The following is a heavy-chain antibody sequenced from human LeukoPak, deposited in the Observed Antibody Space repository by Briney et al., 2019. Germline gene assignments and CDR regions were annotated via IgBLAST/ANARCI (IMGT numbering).Heavy chain of an antibody. V-gene: IGHV3-30-3*01. CDR2: ISYDGSNK. D-gene: IGHD1-26*01. CDR1: GFTFNNYA. J-gene: IGHJ4*02. CDR3: ARGERGLLSNPLFDY. Sequence: GGSLRLPCAASGFTFNNYAMHWVRQAPGKGLEWVAVISYDGSNKYYADSVKGRFTLSRDNSKSTLYLQMDSLRAEDTAVYYCARGERGLLSNPLFDYWGQGTLVTVSS.